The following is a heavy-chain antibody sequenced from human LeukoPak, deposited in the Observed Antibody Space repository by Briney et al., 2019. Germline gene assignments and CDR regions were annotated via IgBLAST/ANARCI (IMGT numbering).Heavy chain of an antibody. V-gene: IGHV3-30*04. CDR2: ISYDGSNK. Sequence: GGSLRLSCAASGFTFSSYAMHWVRQAPGKGLEWVAVISYDGSNKYYADSVKGRFTISRDNSKNTLYLQMNSLIAEDTAVYYFARDGPPERRDCYNLPGLIFYFFMGVWGKGTTVTVSS. D-gene: IGHD5-24*01. J-gene: IGHJ6*03. CDR1: GFTFSSYA. CDR3: ARDGPPERRDCYNLPGLIFYFFMGV.